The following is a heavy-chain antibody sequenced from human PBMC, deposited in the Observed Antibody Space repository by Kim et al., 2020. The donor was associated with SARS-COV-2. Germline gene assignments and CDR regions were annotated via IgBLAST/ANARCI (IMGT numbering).Heavy chain of an antibody. CDR3: ARDGSEFEQRLGRWLDY. D-gene: IGHD6-19*01. V-gene: IGHV1-18*04. CDR1: GYTFTSYG. CDR2: ISAYNGNT. Sequence: ASVKVSCKASGYTFTSYGISWVRQAPGQGLEWMGWISAYNGNTNYAQKLQGRVTMTTDTSTSTAYMELRSLRSDDTAVYYCARDGSEFEQRLGRWLDYWGQGTLVTVSS. J-gene: IGHJ4*02.